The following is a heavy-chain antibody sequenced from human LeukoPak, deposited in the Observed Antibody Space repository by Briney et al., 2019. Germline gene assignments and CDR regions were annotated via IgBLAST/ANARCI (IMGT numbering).Heavy chain of an antibody. V-gene: IGHV4-59*11. D-gene: IGHD3-22*01. J-gene: IGHJ4*02. CDR1: GASISNHY. Sequence: PSETLSLTCTVSGASISNHYWSWIRQSPGKGLEWIGYSYYTGSTDYNPSLRGRVTISLGTSNNHFSLELRSVTAADTAVYFCARGRMFDRHYYESEWGQGTLVTVSS. CDR3: ARGRMFDRHYYESE. CDR2: SYYTGST.